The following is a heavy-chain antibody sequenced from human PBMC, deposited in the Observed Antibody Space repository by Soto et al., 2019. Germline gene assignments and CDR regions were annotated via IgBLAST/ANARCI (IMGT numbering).Heavy chain of an antibody. J-gene: IGHJ4*02. D-gene: IGHD3-16*01. CDR3: EHKGGGDRILDY. CDR2: INHSGST. CDR1: GGSFSGYY. Sequence: SETLSLTCAVYGGSFSGYYWTWIRQPPGTGLEWIGEINHSGSTNYSPSLRSRITITKDTSKNHVVLTMTDMAPVDTATYYCEHKGGGDRILDYWGQGTLVTVSS. V-gene: IGHV4-34*10.